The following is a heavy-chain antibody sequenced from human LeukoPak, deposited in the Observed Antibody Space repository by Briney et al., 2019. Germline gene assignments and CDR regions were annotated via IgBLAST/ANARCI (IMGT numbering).Heavy chain of an antibody. Sequence: TSETLSLTCAVYGGSFSGYYWSWIRQPPGKGLEWIGEINHSGSTNYNPSLKSRVTISVDTSKNQFSLKLSSVTAADTAVYYCAKSNGYGLVDIWGQGTMVTVSS. CDR1: GGSFSGYY. V-gene: IGHV4-34*01. J-gene: IGHJ3*02. D-gene: IGHD3-10*01. CDR3: AKSNGYGLVDI. CDR2: INHSGST.